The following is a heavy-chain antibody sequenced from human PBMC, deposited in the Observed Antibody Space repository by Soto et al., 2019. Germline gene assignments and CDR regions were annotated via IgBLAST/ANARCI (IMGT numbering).Heavy chain of an antibody. J-gene: IGHJ4*02. CDR3: AREFKGDLVVVVAARGSYFDS. V-gene: IGHV1-18*01. CDR1: GYTLTNYA. Sequence: ASVKLSCEDCGYTLTNYASSWARQAPGQGPEWMGWINTYNGNSNYAQKFQGRVTMTTDTSTNTAYMELRSLTSDDTAMYYCAREFKGDLVVVVAARGSYFDSWGQGTLVTVSS. D-gene: IGHD2-15*01. CDR2: INTYNGNS.